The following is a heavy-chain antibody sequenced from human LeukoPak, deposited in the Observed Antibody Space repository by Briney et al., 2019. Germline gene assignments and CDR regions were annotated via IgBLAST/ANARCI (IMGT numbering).Heavy chain of an antibody. D-gene: IGHD6-6*01. V-gene: IGHV3-23*01. CDR2: ICISGGNT. CDR3: ARLISTSSSRFSDY. CDR1: GFTFSSYA. Sequence: GGSLRLSCAASGFTFSSYAMSWVRQAPGKGLEWVSAICISGGNTYYAGSVKGRFTISRDTSRNTLYLQMHSLRAEDTAVYYCARLISTSSSRFSDYWGQGTLVTVS. J-gene: IGHJ4*02.